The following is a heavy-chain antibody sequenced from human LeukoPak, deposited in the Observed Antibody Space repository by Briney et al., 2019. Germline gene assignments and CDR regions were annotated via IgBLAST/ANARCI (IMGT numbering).Heavy chain of an antibody. J-gene: IGHJ4*02. CDR3: ARDPPALEDFDY. CDR2: ISGRGNTI. CDR1: GFTFSSYN. Sequence: PGGSLRLSCAASGFTFSSYNMNWVRQAPGEGLEWVSYISGRGNTIKYADSVKGRFTVSRDNGKNSLYLHMSSLRAEDTAVYYCARDPPALEDFDYWGQGTQVTVSS. V-gene: IGHV3-48*04.